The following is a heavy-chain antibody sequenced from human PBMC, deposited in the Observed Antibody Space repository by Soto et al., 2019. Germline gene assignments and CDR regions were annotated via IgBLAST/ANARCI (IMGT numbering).Heavy chain of an antibody. CDR1: GYTFTRNG. V-gene: IGHV1-18*01. J-gene: IGHJ6*02. CDR2: ISVYNGNT. Sequence: QVQLAQSGVEVKKPGASVKVSCKAFGYTFTRNGISWVRQAPGQGLEWMGWISVYNGNTNYAQKFQGRVTMTTDTSTSTAYIELRSLRSDDTAVNYCARDGIAVADDRYYAMDVWGQGTTVTVSS. D-gene: IGHD6-19*01. CDR3: ARDGIAVADDRYYAMDV.